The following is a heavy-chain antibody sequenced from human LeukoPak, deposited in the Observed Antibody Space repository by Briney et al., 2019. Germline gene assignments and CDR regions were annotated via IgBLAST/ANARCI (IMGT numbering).Heavy chain of an antibody. CDR1: GFTFSSYA. Sequence: GGSLRLSCTASGFTFSSYAMGWVCQAPGKGLEWVSIITGTGGSTYYADSVKGRFTISRDNSKNTLSLQMNSLRAADTAVYYCAKAHIGSGSVYYFDYWGQGTLVTVSS. J-gene: IGHJ4*02. CDR3: AKAHIGSGSVYYFDY. CDR2: ITGTGGST. D-gene: IGHD3-10*01. V-gene: IGHV3-23*01.